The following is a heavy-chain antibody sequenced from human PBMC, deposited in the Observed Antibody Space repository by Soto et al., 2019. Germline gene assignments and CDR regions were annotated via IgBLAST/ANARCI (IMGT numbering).Heavy chain of an antibody. CDR1: GFTVSSNY. V-gene: IGHV3-53*01. CDR2: IYSGGST. J-gene: IGHJ4*02. D-gene: IGHD1-7*01. Sequence: EVQLVESGGGLIQPGGSLRLSCAASGFTVSSNYMSWVRQAPGKGLEWVSVIYSGGSTYYADSVKGRFTISRDNSKSTLHLQMNSLRAEDTAVYYCARVLEGRNYEGYYFDYWGQATLVTVS. CDR3: ARVLEGRNYEGYYFDY.